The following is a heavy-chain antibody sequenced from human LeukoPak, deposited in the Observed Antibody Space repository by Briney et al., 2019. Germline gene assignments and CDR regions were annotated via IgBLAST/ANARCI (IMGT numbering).Heavy chain of an antibody. Sequence: SQTLSLTCALSGDSVSSNSAAWNWVRQSPSRGLEWLGRTYYRSKWYSDYAVSVRGRMTVNPDTSKNQFSLQLNSVTPEDSAVYYCARAHPGFDFWGQGTLVSVSS. J-gene: IGHJ4*02. V-gene: IGHV6-1*01. CDR2: TYYRSKWYS. CDR1: GDSVSSNSAA. CDR3: ARAHPGFDF.